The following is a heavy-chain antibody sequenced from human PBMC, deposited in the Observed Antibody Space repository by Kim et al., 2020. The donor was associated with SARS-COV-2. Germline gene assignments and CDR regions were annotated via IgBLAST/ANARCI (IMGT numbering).Heavy chain of an antibody. D-gene: IGHD7-27*01. J-gene: IGHJ6*03. CDR3: AVTGDHLYYYYYMDV. V-gene: IGHV1-69*13. CDR2: IIPIFGTA. CDR1: GGTFSSYA. Sequence: SVKVSCKASGGTFSSYAISWVRQAPGQGLEWMGGIIPIFGTANYAQKFQGRVTITADESTSTAYMELSSLRSEDTAVYYCAVTGDHLYYYYYMDVWGKGTTGTVSS.